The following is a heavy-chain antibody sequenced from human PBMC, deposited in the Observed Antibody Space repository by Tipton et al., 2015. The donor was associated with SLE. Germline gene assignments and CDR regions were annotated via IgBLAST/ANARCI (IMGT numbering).Heavy chain of an antibody. CDR2: IIHSGVT. CDR3: ARGRGWLDY. CDR1: GGSFSGYY. Sequence: TLSLTCAVYGGSFSGYYWTWIRQPPGKGLEWIAEIIHSGVTNYNPSLRSRVTISVDMSKNQVSLKLSSVTAADTAVYYCARGRGWLDYWGQGTQVTVSS. D-gene: IGHD6-19*01. V-gene: IGHV4-34*01. J-gene: IGHJ4*02.